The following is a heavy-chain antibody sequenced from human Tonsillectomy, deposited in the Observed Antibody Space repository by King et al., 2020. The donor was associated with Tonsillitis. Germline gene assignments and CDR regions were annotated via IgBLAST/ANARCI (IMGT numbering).Heavy chain of an antibody. D-gene: IGHD7-27*01. V-gene: IGHV3-53*01. J-gene: IGHJ4*02. CDR2: ISTAGTT. Sequence: VQLVESGGVLIQPGGSLRVSCSASGFNVSTNYMTWVRQPPGKGLEGGSVISTAGTTYYADSVRGRFTISRDNSKNTLYLQMNSLRADDTAVYHCARLTGGFDYWGQGTLVTVSA. CDR1: GFNVSTNY. CDR3: ARLTGGFDY.